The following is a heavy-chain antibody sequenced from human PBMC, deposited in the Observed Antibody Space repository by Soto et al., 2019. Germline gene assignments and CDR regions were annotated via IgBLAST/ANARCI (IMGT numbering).Heavy chain of an antibody. J-gene: IGHJ4*02. CDR2: ISAYNGNT. V-gene: IGHV1-18*01. CDR1: GYTFTSYG. Sequence: ASVKVSCKASGYTFTSYGISWVRQAPGQGLEWMGWISAYNGNTNYAQKLQGRVTMTTDTSTSTAYMELRSLRSDDTAVYYCARDSPPYYDYIWGSYRSNSLDYWGQGTLVTVSS. CDR3: ARDSPPYYDYIWGSYRSNSLDY. D-gene: IGHD3-16*02.